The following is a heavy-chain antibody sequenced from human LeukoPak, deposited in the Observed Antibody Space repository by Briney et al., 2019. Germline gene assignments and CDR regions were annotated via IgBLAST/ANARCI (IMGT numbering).Heavy chain of an antibody. CDR3: ARDPWTNSDHDGFDY. D-gene: IGHD5-12*01. Sequence: PGGSLRLSCAASGFTFSSYRMNWVRQAPGRGLEWVSSISSSSSYIYYADSVKGRFTISRDNAKNSQYLQMNSLRAEDTAVYYCARDPWTNSDHDGFDYWGQGTLVTVSS. CDR2: ISSSSSYI. V-gene: IGHV3-21*01. J-gene: IGHJ4*02. CDR1: GFTFSSYR.